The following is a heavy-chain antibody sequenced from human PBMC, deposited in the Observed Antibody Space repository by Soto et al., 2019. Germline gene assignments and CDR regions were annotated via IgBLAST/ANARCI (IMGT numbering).Heavy chain of an antibody. D-gene: IGHD2-2*02. V-gene: IGHV3-33*01. Sequence: QVQLVESGGGVVQPGRSLRLSCAASGFTFSSYGMHWVRQAPGKGLEWVAVIWYDGSNKYYADSVKGRFTISRDNSKNTLYLQMNSLRAEDTAVYYCARSNLRYCSSTSCYTNFDYWGQGTLVTVSS. J-gene: IGHJ4*02. CDR2: IWYDGSNK. CDR1: GFTFSSYG. CDR3: ARSNLRYCSSTSCYTNFDY.